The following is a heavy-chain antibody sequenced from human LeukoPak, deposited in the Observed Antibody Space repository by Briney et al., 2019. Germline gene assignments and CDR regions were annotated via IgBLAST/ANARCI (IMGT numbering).Heavy chain of an antibody. CDR3: AKDNGNDMQDRSDYFRH. J-gene: IGHJ1*01. Sequence: TGGSLRLSCAASGFTYSTYTMSWVRQVAEKGLEWVSAIGGSGGITYYADSVKGRFTISRDNSKNTLYLQMNSLRAEDTAVYYCAKDNGNDMQDRSDYFRHWGQGTLVTVSS. CDR2: IGGSGGIT. D-gene: IGHD1-14*01. V-gene: IGHV3-23*01. CDR1: GFTYSTYT.